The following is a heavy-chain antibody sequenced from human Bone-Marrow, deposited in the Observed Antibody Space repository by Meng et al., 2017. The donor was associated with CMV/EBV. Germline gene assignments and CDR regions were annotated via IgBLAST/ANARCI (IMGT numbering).Heavy chain of an antibody. Sequence: GGSLRLSCAASGFTFSSYWMHWVRQAPGKGLVWVSRINSDGSSTSYADSVKGRFTISRDNAKNTLYLQMNSLRAEDTAVYYCASYCGGDCYSARDYYYGMDVWGQGTTVTVSS. CDR2: INSDGSST. D-gene: IGHD2-21*01. J-gene: IGHJ6*02. CDR3: ASYCGGDCYSARDYYYGMDV. CDR1: GFTFSSYW. V-gene: IGHV3-74*01.